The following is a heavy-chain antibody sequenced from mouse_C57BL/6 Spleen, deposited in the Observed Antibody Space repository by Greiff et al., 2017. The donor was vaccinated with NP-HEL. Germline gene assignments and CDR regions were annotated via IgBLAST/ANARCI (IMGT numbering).Heavy chain of an antibody. CDR3: ASEGRIYYGYDEGLDY. CDR2: IDPNSGGT. D-gene: IGHD2-2*01. V-gene: IGHV1-72*01. Sequence: QVQLQQPGAELVKPGASVKLSCKASGYTFTSYWMHWVKQRPGRGLEWIGRIDPNSGGTKYNEKFKSKATLTVDKPSSTAYMQLSSLTSEDSAVYYGASEGRIYYGYDEGLDYWGQGTTLTVSS. J-gene: IGHJ2*01. CDR1: GYTFTSYW.